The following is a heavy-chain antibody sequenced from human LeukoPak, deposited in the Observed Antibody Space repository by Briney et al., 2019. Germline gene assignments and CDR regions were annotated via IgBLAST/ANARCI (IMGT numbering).Heavy chain of an antibody. CDR2: IWYDGSNK. Sequence: GGSLRLSCAASGFTFSSYGMHWVRQAPGKGLEWVAVIWYDGSNKYYADSVKGRITISRDNSKNTLYLQMNSLRAEDTAVYYCARDRGYGGNRFDYWGQGTLVTVSS. CDR3: ARDRGYGGNRFDY. V-gene: IGHV3-33*01. D-gene: IGHD4-23*01. J-gene: IGHJ4*02. CDR1: GFTFSSYG.